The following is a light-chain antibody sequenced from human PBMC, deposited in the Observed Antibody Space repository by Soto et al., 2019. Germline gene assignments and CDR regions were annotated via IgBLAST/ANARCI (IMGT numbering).Light chain of an antibody. CDR1: QSVSSY. CDR3: QQYDDWPIT. CDR2: DSS. J-gene: IGKJ5*01. V-gene: IGKV3-15*01. Sequence: EIVMTQSPATLSVSPGETATLSCRASQSVSSYLAWYQEKPGRAPRLLIHDSSTRAAGIPARISGSGSGTDFTLTISSLQSEDLAIYYYQQYDDWPITFGQGTRLEIK.